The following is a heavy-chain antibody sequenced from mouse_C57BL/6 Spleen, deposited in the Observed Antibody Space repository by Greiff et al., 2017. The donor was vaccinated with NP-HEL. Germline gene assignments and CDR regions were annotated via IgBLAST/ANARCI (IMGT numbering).Heavy chain of an antibody. J-gene: IGHJ2*01. CDR3: ARGNWVFDY. CDR1: GYTFTDYY. Sequence: QVQLQQSGAELVRPGASVKLSCKASGYTFTDYYINWAKQRPGQGLEWIARIYPGSGNTYYNEKFKGKATLTAEKSSSTAYMQLSSLTSEDSAVYFCARGNWVFDYWGQGTTLTVSS. D-gene: IGHD4-1*01. V-gene: IGHV1-76*01. CDR2: IYPGSGNT.